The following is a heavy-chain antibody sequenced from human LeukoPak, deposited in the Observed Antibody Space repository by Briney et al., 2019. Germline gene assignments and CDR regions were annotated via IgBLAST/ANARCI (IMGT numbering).Heavy chain of an antibody. CDR2: ISGSGGST. CDR1: GFTVSSNY. D-gene: IGHD1-26*01. V-gene: IGHV3-23*01. CDR3: AKVGNNGYFDF. J-gene: IGHJ4*02. Sequence: GGSLRLSCAASGFTVSSNYMSWVRQAPGKGLEWVSGISGSGGSTYYADSVKGRFTFSRDNSKNTLYLQMDSLRVEDTAVYYCAKVGNNGYFDFWGQGTLVTVSS.